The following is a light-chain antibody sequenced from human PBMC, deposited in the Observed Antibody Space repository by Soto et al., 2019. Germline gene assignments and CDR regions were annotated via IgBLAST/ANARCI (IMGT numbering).Light chain of an antibody. CDR1: QDIRSD. J-gene: IGKJ4*01. V-gene: IGKV1-6*01. Sequence: AIQMTQFPSSLSASVGDRVTITCRASQDIRSDLGWYQQRPGKAPQLLIYATSSLQSGVPSRFSGSGSGTDFTLTITSRQAEDFATYHCLQDNRYPLTFGGGTNVEI. CDR2: ATS. CDR3: LQDNRYPLT.